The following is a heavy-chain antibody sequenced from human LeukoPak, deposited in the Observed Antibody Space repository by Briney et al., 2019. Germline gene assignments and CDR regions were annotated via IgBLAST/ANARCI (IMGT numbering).Heavy chain of an antibody. CDR1: GFSFSSSA. D-gene: IGHD2-2*01. V-gene: IGHV3-23*01. CDR3: AKDLDCSSTSCYPDY. CDR2: ISGSGGST. J-gene: IGHJ4*02. Sequence: PGGSLRLSCAASGFSFSSSAMSWVRQAPGKGLEWVSDISGSGGSTYYADSVKGRFTISRDNSKNTLYLQMNSLRAEDTAVYYCAKDLDCSSTSCYPDYWGQGTLVTVSS.